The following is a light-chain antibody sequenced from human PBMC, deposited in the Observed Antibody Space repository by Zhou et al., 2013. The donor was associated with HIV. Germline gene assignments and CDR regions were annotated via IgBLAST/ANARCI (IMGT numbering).Light chain of an antibody. Sequence: DIQMTQSPSSLSASVGDRVTITCRASQGIRNDLSWYQQKPGEVPKRLIFAASHLQSGVPSKFGASGSGTEFTLTISYLQPEDCATYYCLQHDTYPFTFGKGTRLEIK. CDR2: AAS. J-gene: IGKJ5*01. CDR1: QGIRND. V-gene: IGKV1-17*02. CDR3: LQHDTYPFT.